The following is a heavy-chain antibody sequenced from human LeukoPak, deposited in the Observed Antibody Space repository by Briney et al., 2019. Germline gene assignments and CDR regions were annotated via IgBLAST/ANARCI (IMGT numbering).Heavy chain of an antibody. V-gene: IGHV3-33*01. D-gene: IGHD4-11*01. CDR3: ARGLPPVMKYYFDY. CDR2: MWYDGSNK. Sequence: PVGSLRLSCAASGFTFNSYGMHWVRQAPGKGLEWVAVMWYDGSNKYYAASVKGRFTISRDDSKNTLYLQMNSLRAEDTAMYYCARGLPPVMKYYFDYWGQGALVTVSS. CDR1: GFTFNSYG. J-gene: IGHJ4*02.